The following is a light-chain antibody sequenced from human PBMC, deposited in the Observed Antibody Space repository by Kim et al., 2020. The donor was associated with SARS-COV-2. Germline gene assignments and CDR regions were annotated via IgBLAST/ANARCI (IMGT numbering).Light chain of an antibody. CDR3: QAWDSRTVI. CDR2: QAN. Sequence: VSPGQSATLTCSGDDLGNTYVCWYQQKPGQSPLLVIYQANKRPSGIPERFSGSNSGNTATLTISATQAMDEADYYCQAWDSRTVIFGGGTKLTVL. V-gene: IGLV3-1*01. CDR1: DLGNTY. J-gene: IGLJ2*01.